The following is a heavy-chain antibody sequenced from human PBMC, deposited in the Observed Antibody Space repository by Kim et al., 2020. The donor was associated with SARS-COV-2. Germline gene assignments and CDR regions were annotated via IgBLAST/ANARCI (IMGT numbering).Heavy chain of an antibody. J-gene: IGHJ3*02. D-gene: IGHD1-26*01. CDR3: ARAHGELFHI. V-gene: IGHV4-34*01. Sequence: SETLSLTCAVYGGSFSGYYWSWIRQPPGKGLEWVWEINHSGSTNYNPSLKSRVTISVDTAKNQFSLKLSSVTAADTAVYYCARAHGELFHIWGQGTMVTVSS. CDR1: GGSFSGYY. CDR2: INHSGST.